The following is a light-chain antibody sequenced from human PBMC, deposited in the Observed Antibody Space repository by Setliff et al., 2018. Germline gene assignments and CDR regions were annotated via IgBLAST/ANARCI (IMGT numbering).Light chain of an antibody. CDR2: EVS. CDR1: SSDVGAYNY. V-gene: IGLV2-14*01. Sequence: QSVLAQPASVSGSPGQSITISCTGTSSDVGAYNYVSWYQQHPGKAPKLMIYEVSNRPSGVSNRLSGSKSGNTASLTISGLQAEDEADYYCTSYTSTARVFGTGTKVTVL. J-gene: IGLJ1*01. CDR3: TSYTSTARV.